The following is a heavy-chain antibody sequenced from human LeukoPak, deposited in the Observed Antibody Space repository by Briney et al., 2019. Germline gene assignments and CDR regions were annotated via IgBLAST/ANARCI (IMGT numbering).Heavy chain of an antibody. Sequence: GGSLRLSCAASGFTFDDYAMHWVRQAPGKGLEWVSGISWNSGSIGYADSVKGRFTISRDNAKNSLYLQMNSLRAEDTALYYCAKRWGITGTTYFDLWGRGTLVTVSS. V-gene: IGHV3-9*01. CDR3: AKRWGITGTTYFDL. D-gene: IGHD1-1*01. CDR2: ISWNSGSI. CDR1: GFTFDDYA. J-gene: IGHJ2*01.